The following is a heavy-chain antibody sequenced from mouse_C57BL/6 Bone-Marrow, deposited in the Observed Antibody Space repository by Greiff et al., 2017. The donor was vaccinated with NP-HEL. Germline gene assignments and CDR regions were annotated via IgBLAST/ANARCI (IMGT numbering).Heavy chain of an antibody. D-gene: IGHD4-1*01. CDR2: IDPENGDT. V-gene: IGHV14-4*01. CDR1: GFNIKDDY. Sequence: DVKLQESGAELVRPGASVKLSCTASGFNIKDDYMHWVKQRPEQGLEWIGWIDPENGDTEYASKFQGKATITADTSSNTAYLQLSSLTSEDTAVYYCTPVTGYFDYWGQGTTLTVSS. CDR3: TPVTGYFDY. J-gene: IGHJ2*01.